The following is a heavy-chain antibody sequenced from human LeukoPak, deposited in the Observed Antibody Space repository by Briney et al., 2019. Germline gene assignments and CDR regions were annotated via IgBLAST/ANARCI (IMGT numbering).Heavy chain of an antibody. D-gene: IGHD2-15*01. CDR2: INPKSGGT. CDR3: ARLDSVVAATPFDY. CDR1: GYTFTGYY. J-gene: IGHJ4*01. Sequence: ASVPVSCKASGYTFTGYYMHWVRQAPGQGLEWMGWINPKSGGTNYAQKFQGRVTMTRDTSISTAYMELSRLRSDDTAVYYCARLDSVVAATPFDYWGHRRLVTVSS. V-gene: IGHV1-2*02.